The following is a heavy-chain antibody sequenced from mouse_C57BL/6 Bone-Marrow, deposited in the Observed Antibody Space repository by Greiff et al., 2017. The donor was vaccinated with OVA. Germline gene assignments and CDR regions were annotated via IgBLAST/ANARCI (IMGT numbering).Heavy chain of an antibody. V-gene: IGHV5-6*02. CDR1: GFTFSSYG. Sequence: EVMLVESGGDLVKPGGSLKLSCAASGFTFSSYGMSWVRQTPDKRLEWVATISSGGSYTYYPDSVKGRFTISRDNAKNTLYLQMSSLKSEDTAMYYCARRDGYYWFAYWGQGTQVTVSA. CDR2: ISSGGSYT. D-gene: IGHD2-3*01. CDR3: ARRDGYYWFAY. J-gene: IGHJ3*01.